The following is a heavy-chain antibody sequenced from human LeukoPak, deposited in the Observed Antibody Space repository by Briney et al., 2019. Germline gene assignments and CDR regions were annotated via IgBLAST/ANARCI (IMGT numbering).Heavy chain of an antibody. CDR2: ISAYNGNT. V-gene: IGHV1-18*01. CDR1: GYTFTSYG. J-gene: IGHJ5*02. Sequence: GASVKVSCKASGYTFTSYGISWVRQAPGQGLEWMGWISAYNGNTNYAQKLQGRVTMTTDTSTSTAYMELRSLRSDDTAVYYCARLGGYYDSSGYYRSWFDPWGQGTLVTVSS. D-gene: IGHD3-22*01. CDR3: ARLGGYYDSSGYYRSWFDP.